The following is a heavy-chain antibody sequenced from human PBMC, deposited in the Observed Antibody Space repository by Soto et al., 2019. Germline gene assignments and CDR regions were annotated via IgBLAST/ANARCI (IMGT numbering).Heavy chain of an antibody. V-gene: IGHV1-69*12. Sequence: QVQLGQSGAEVKKPGSSVKVSCKASGGSLSNYGISWVRQAPVQGLEWMGAIIPVFGTPNYAQKFQDRVTITADESTTTVYMEVRSLTSEDTAVYYCARGDATKIVVTTYYGMDVWGQGTTVTVSS. CDR2: IIPVFGTP. CDR3: ARGDATKIVVTTYYGMDV. J-gene: IGHJ6*02. CDR1: GGSLSNYG. D-gene: IGHD3-22*01.